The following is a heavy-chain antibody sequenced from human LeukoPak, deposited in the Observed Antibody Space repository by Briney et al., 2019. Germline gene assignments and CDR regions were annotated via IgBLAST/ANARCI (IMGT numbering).Heavy chain of an antibody. D-gene: IGHD6-13*01. J-gene: IGHJ5*02. CDR2: INHSGSA. CDR3: ARGDTIAAAGTTYNWFDP. CDR1: GGSFSGYF. V-gene: IGHV4-34*01. Sequence: SETLSLTCSVSGGSFSGYFWSWIRQSPGKGLEWIGQINHSGSANYSPSLKSRVTLSIDTSKNQFSLKLSSVTAADTAVYYCARGDTIAAAGTTYNWFDPWGQGTLVTVSS.